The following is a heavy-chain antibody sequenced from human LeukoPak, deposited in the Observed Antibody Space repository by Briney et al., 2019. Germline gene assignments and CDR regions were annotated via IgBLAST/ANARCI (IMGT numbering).Heavy chain of an antibody. J-gene: IGHJ4*02. D-gene: IGHD5-18*01. V-gene: IGHV3-21*01. CDR3: ARDRGYTAMVPDY. CDR2: ISSSSSYI. Sequence: GGSLRLSCAASGFTFSSYSMNWVRQAPGKGLEWVSSISSSSSYIYYADSVKGRFTISRDNSKNTLYLQMNSLRAEDTAVYYCARDRGYTAMVPDYWGQGTLVTVSS. CDR1: GFTFSSYS.